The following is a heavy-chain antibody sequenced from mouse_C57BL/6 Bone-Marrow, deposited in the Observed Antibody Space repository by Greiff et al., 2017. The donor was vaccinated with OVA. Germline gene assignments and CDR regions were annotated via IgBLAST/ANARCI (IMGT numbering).Heavy chain of an antibody. Sequence: EVQLQESGAELVRPGASVKLSCTASGFNIKDDYMHWVKQRPEQGLEWIGWIDPENGDTEYASKFQGKATITADTSSNTAYLQLSSLTSEDTAVYYCTTYGHRGFAYWGQGTLVTVSA. CDR2: IDPENGDT. J-gene: IGHJ3*01. D-gene: IGHD1-2*01. V-gene: IGHV14-4*01. CDR1: GFNIKDDY. CDR3: TTYGHRGFAY.